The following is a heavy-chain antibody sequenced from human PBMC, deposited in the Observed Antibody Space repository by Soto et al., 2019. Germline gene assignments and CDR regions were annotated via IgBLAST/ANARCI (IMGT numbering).Heavy chain of an antibody. CDR2: ISYDGSNN. CDR3: ARGSQYYYDGSGPLDC. V-gene: IGHV3-30-3*01. Sequence: GGSLRLSCAASGFTFSTYTIHWGREAPGKGLEWVALISYDGSNNYYADSVKSRFTISRDNSKNTLYLQMTSLRAGDTAVYFCARGSQYYYDGSGPLDCWGQGTLVTVSS. D-gene: IGHD3-22*01. CDR1: GFTFSTYT. J-gene: IGHJ4*02.